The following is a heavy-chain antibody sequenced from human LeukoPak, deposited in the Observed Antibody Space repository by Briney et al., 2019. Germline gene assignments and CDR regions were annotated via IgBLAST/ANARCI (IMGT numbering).Heavy chain of an antibody. Sequence: SETLSLTCAVYGGSFSGYYWSWIRQPPGKGLEWIGEINHSGSTNYNPSLKSRVTISVDTSKNQFSLKLSSVTAADTAVYYCARAPVLRYFGWSRNNYYYGMAVWGQGTTVTVSS. CDR3: ARAPVLRYFGWSRNNYYYGMAV. V-gene: IGHV4-34*01. J-gene: IGHJ6*01. CDR2: INHSGST. CDR1: GGSFSGYY. D-gene: IGHD3-9*01.